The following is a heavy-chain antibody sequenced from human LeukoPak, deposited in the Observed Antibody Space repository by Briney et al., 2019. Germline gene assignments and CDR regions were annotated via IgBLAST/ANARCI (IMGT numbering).Heavy chain of an antibody. V-gene: IGHV1-69*01. CDR3: ARKDTDLFNDGFGV. D-gene: IGHD5-18*01. J-gene: IGHJ3*01. Sequence: GASVKVSCKASGGTFISNAISWVRQAPGQGLDWMGGIMSTFGPAVYAVKFQGRVTITADESTSTVYMQMSSLTSEDTAVYYCARKDTDLFNDGFGVWGHVAMVTAS. CDR2: IMSTFGPA. CDR1: GGTFISNA.